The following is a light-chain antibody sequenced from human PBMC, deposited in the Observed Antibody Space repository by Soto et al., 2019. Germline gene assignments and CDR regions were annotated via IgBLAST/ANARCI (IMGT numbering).Light chain of an antibody. V-gene: IGKV3-15*01. J-gene: IGKJ1*01. CDR1: QSVSSN. CDR3: QQSYSTPQT. Sequence: EIVMTQSPATLSVSPGERATLSCRASQSVSSNLAWYQQKPGQAPRLLIYGASTRATGIPARFSGSGSGTDFTLTVNSLQPEDFATYYCQQSYSTPQTFGQGSKV. CDR2: GAS.